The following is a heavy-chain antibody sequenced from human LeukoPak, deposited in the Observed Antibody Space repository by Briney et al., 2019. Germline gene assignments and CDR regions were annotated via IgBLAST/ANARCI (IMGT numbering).Heavy chain of an antibody. CDR2: INAGNGNT. D-gene: IGHD2-2*02. J-gene: IGHJ5*02. CDR3: ARGRYCSSTSCYKPTIPRFDP. V-gene: IGHV1-3*01. CDR1: GYTFTSYG. Sequence: ASVKVSCKASGYTFTSYGISWVRQAPGQRLEWMGWINAGNGNTKYSQKFQGRVTITRDTSASTAYMELSSLRSEDTAVYYCARGRYCSSTSCYKPTIPRFDPWGQGTLVTVSS.